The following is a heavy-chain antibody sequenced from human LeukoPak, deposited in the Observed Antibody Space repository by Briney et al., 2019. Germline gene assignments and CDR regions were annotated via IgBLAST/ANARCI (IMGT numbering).Heavy chain of an antibody. Sequence: PSGTLSLTCTVSGGSISSSSYYWGWIRQPPGKGLEWIGSIYYSGSTNYNPSLKSRVTISVDTSKNQFSLKLSSVTAADTAVYYCARRRAQQLVGNRKNWFDPWGQGTLVTVSS. CDR2: IYYSGST. D-gene: IGHD6-13*01. CDR1: GGSISSSSYY. J-gene: IGHJ5*02. V-gene: IGHV4-39*07. CDR3: ARRRAQQLVGNRKNWFDP.